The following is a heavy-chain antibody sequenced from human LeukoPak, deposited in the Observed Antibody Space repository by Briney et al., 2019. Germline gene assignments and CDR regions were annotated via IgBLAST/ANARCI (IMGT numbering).Heavy chain of an antibody. J-gene: IGHJ3*02. CDR1: GYTFTGYY. V-gene: IGHV1-2*02. Sequence: ASVKVSCKASGYTFTGYYMHWVRQAPGQGLEWMGWINPNSGGTNYAQRFQGRVTMTRDTSISTAYMELSRLRSDDTAVYYCARAGVTHDAFDIWGQGTMVTVSS. D-gene: IGHD2-21*02. CDR2: INPNSGGT. CDR3: ARAGVTHDAFDI.